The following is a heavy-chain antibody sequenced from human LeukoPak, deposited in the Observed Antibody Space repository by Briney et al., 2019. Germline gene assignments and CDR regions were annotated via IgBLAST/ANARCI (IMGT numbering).Heavy chain of an antibody. CDR2: IKHDGREK. D-gene: IGHD3-16*02. Sequence: GGSLRLSCVASRLTFSGQWLNWVRQAPGQGLEWVANIKHDGREKYYVDSVKGRFTISRDDGQNSLSLHMNTVRAEDTAVYYCGYTNNFYHWGQGALVVVSA. CDR3: GYTNNFYH. J-gene: IGHJ4*02. CDR1: RLTFSGQW. V-gene: IGHV3-7*01.